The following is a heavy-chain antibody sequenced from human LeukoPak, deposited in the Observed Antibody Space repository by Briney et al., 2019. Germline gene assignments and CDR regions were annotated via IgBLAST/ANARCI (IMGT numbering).Heavy chain of an antibody. CDR2: IKSKTDGGTT. D-gene: IGHD1-26*01. CDR1: GFTFSSYG. V-gene: IGHV3-15*07. Sequence: PGVSLRLSCAASGFTFSSYGMHRVRQAPGKGLEWVGRIKSKTDGGTTDYAAPVKGRFTISRDDSKDTLYLQMNSLKTEDTAVYYCTTDLRWELPPLDYWGRGTLVTVSS. J-gene: IGHJ4*02. CDR3: TTDLRWELPPLDY.